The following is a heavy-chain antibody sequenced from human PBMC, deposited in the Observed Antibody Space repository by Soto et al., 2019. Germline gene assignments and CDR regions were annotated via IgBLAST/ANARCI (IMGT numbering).Heavy chain of an antibody. J-gene: IGHJ6*02. CDR1: GFTFSSCT. V-gene: IGHV3-21*01. CDR2: ISPSTSHI. CDR3: SGCSGGACHQNYGMDV. Sequence: EVHLVESGGGLVKPGGSLRLSCAVSGFTFSSCTMNWVRQAPGKGLEWVSSISPSTSHIYYADSVKGRVTISRGNAKNSLFLQMNSLRAEDTAVYYCSGCSGGACHQNYGMDVWGQGNTVTVSS. D-gene: IGHD2-15*01.